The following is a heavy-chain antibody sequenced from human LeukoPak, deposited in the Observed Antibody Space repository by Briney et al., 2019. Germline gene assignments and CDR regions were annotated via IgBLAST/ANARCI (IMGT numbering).Heavy chain of an antibody. D-gene: IGHD1-1*01. Sequence: SVKLSCNSSAATFTSYAISWVRQAPGQGLEWMGRIIPIFGIANYAQKFQGRVTITADKSTSTAYMELSSLRSEDTAVYYCARLSQSGNWNYYGMDVWGQGTTVTVSS. CDR3: ARLSQSGNWNYYGMDV. V-gene: IGHV1-69*04. CDR2: IIPIFGIA. J-gene: IGHJ6*02. CDR1: AATFTSYA.